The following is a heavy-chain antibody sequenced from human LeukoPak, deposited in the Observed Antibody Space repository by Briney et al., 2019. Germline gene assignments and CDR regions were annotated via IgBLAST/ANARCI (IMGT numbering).Heavy chain of an antibody. Sequence: GASVKVSCKASGYTFTSYGISWVRQAPGQGLEWMGWISAYNGNTNYAQKLQGRVTMTTDTSTSTAYMELSRLRSDDTAVYYCARDHIAVAGTRYYYYYYMDVWGKGTTVTASS. D-gene: IGHD6-19*01. CDR2: ISAYNGNT. CDR3: ARDHIAVAGTRYYYYYYMDV. V-gene: IGHV1-18*01. J-gene: IGHJ6*03. CDR1: GYTFTSYG.